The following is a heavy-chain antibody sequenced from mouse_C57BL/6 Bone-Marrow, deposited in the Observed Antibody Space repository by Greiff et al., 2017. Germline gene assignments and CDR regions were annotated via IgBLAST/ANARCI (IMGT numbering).Heavy chain of an antibody. Sequence: VQRVESGPGLVQPSQSLSITCTVSGFSLTSYGVHWVRQSPEKGLEWLGVIWRGGSTDYNAAFMSRLSITKDNSKTQVFFKMNSLQADDTAIYYCAKLIYDGYPFAYWGQGTLVTVSA. J-gene: IGHJ3*01. CDR2: IWRGGST. CDR1: GFSLTSYG. CDR3: AKLIYDGYPFAY. D-gene: IGHD2-3*01. V-gene: IGHV2-5*01.